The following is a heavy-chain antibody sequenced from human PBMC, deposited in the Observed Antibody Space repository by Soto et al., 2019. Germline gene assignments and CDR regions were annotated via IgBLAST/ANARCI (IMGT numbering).Heavy chain of an antibody. CDR2: ISAYNGNT. D-gene: IGHD3-16*02. V-gene: IGHV1-18*01. CDR1: GYTFTSYG. CDR3: ARAIPEYYYYMWGSYRSGYLGY. Sequence: QVQLVQSGAEVKKPGASVKVSCKASGYTFTSYGISWVRQAPGQGLEWMGWISAYNGNTNYAQKLQGRVTMTTDTSTSTAYMELRSLRSDDTAVYYCARAIPEYYYYMWGSYRSGYLGYWGQGTLVTVSS. J-gene: IGHJ4*02.